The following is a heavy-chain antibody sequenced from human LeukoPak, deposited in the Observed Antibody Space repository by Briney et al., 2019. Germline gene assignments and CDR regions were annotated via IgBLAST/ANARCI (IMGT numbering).Heavy chain of an antibody. D-gene: IGHD5-18*01. J-gene: IGHJ6*03. Sequence: SETLSLTCTVSGGSISSYYWSWIRQPPGKGLEWIGYIYYSGSTNYNPSLKSRVTISVDTSKNQFSQKLTSVTAADTAVYYCARTTEGGYTYGYFYYYYMDVWGKGTTVTISS. CDR1: GGSISSYY. CDR2: IYYSGST. CDR3: ARTTEGGYTYGYFYYYYMDV. V-gene: IGHV4-59*01.